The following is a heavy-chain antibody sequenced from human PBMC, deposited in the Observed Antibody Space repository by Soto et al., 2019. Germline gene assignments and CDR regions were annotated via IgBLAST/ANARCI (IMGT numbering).Heavy chain of an antibody. Sequence: QVQLVQSGAEVKEPGASVKVSCKASGYPFTSYGISWVRQAPGQGFEWMGWISVYNGNTNYAQKIQGRVTMTTDTSTSTAYVELRSLRSDDTAVYYCARDIGTYTSARAFDYWGQGTLVTVSS. D-gene: IGHD1-26*01. CDR3: ARDIGTYTSARAFDY. J-gene: IGHJ4*02. CDR1: GYPFTSYG. CDR2: ISVYNGNT. V-gene: IGHV1-18*01.